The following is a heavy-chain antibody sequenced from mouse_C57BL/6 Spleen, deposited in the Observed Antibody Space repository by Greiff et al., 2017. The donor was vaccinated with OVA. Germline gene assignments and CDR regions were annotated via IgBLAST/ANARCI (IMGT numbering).Heavy chain of an antibody. CDR2: INYDGSST. J-gene: IGHJ2*01. CDR3: ARVGANWDYYFDY. CDR1: GFTFSDYY. V-gene: IGHV5-16*01. Sequence: DVQLVESEGGLVQPGSSMKLSCTASGFTFSDYYMAWVRQVPEKGLEWVANINYDGSSTYYLDSLKSRFIISRDNAKNILYLQMSSLKSEDTATYYCARVGANWDYYFDYWGQGTTLTVSS. D-gene: IGHD4-1*01.